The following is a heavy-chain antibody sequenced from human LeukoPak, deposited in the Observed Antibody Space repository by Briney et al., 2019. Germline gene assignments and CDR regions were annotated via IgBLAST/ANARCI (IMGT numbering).Heavy chain of an antibody. CDR2: ISGSGGST. D-gene: IGHD3-22*01. V-gene: IGHV3-23*01. Sequence: GGSLRLSCAASGFTFSSYAMSWVRQAPGKGLEWVSAISGSGGSTYYADSVKGRFTISRDNSKNTLYLQMNSLRAEDTAVYYCAKDPVSYDSSGYYDYWGQGTLVTVSS. CDR3: AKDPVSYDSSGYYDY. J-gene: IGHJ4*02. CDR1: GFTFSSYA.